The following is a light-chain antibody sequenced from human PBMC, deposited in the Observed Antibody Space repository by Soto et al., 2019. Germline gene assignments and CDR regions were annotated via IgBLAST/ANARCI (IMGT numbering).Light chain of an antibody. CDR1: QSVGSW. J-gene: IGKJ1*01. Sequence: DIPMTQSPSTLSASVGDRVTITCRASQSVGSWLAWHQQKPGKAPKLLIYKASSLESGVPSRFSASGSGTEFTLTISSLQPDDFATYYCQQYGSFRSFGPGTKVE. CDR3: QQYGSFRS. V-gene: IGKV1-5*03. CDR2: KAS.